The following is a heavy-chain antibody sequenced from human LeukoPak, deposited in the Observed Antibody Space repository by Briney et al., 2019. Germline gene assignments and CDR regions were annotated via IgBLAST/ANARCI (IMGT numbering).Heavy chain of an antibody. V-gene: IGHV3-48*01. Sequence: TGGSLRLSCAASRFTFSTYSMNWVRQAPGRGLEWVSYISSTSTNIYYKDSVKGRFTISRDNAKNSLFLHMTSLRAEDTAVSYCVRNDGDDAFDIWGQGTMVTVSS. D-gene: IGHD4-17*01. CDR2: ISSTSTNI. CDR1: RFTFSTYS. J-gene: IGHJ3*02. CDR3: VRNDGDDAFDI.